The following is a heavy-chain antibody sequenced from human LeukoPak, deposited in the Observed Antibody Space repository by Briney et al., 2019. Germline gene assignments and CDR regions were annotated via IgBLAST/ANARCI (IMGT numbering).Heavy chain of an antibody. V-gene: IGHV4-34*01. CDR3: ARGLREFGYYYYHMDV. J-gene: IGHJ6*03. D-gene: IGHD3-10*01. CDR2: INDSGRI. CDR1: GGSFSGYY. Sequence: PSETLSLTCAVYGGSFSGYYWSWIRKPPGKGLGGIGGINDSGRINYNPSLKSRVTISLDTSKNQFSLKLRSVTAADTAVYYCARGLREFGYYYYHMDVWDIGTTVTVSS.